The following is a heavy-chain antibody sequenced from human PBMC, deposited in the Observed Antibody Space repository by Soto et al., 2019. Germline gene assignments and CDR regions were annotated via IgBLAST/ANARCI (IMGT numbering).Heavy chain of an antibody. CDR1: GGSISSSSYY. J-gene: IGHJ4*02. CDR3: AATYYVENGGHYYSSH. Sequence: QLQLQESGPGLVKPSETLSLTCSVSGGSISSSSYYWGWIRQPPGKGLECSGTIYYSGITFYNPSLRSRVTISIDTSKNQFSLKLSSVTAADTAVYYCAATYYVENGGHYYSSHWGQGILVPVSS. D-gene: IGHD3-22*01. CDR2: IYYSGIT. V-gene: IGHV4-39*01.